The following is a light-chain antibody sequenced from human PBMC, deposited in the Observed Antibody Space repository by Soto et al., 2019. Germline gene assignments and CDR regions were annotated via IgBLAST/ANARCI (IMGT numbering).Light chain of an antibody. Sequence: QTVVTQEPSVSVSPGGTVTLTCGLSSGSVSPSYYPSWYQQTPGQAPRTLIYSTNTRSSGVPDRFSGSILGNKAALTITGAQADDESDYFCVLYMGSGISVFGGGTKLTVL. J-gene: IGLJ3*02. CDR2: STN. CDR3: VLYMGSGISV. V-gene: IGLV8-61*01. CDR1: SGSVSPSYY.